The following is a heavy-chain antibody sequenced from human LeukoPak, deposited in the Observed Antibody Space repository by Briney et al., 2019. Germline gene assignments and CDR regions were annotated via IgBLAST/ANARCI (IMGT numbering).Heavy chain of an antibody. Sequence: ASVKVACNVYGYTLTELSMGWVRQAPGKGLEWMGGFDPEDGETIYAQKLQGRVTMTEDPSTDTAYMELSSLRPQDPVVYYCATEDQLLGVYYWFDPWGQGTLVTVSS. CDR1: GYTLTELS. D-gene: IGHD2-2*01. V-gene: IGHV1-24*01. CDR2: FDPEDGET. CDR3: ATEDQLLGVYYWFDP. J-gene: IGHJ5*02.